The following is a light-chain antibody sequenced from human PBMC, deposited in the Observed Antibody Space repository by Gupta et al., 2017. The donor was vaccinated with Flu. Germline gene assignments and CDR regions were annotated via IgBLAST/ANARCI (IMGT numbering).Light chain of an antibody. CDR3: MQALQTPWT. Sequence: DIVMTESPLSLPVTLAEPAPISCRSSQSLLHSNGYNYLDWYLQKPGQSPQLLIYLGSNRASGVPDRFSGSGSGTDFTLKISRVEAEDVGVYYCMQALQTPWTFGQGTKVEIK. V-gene: IGKV2-28*01. J-gene: IGKJ1*01. CDR1: QSLLHSNGYNY. CDR2: LGS.